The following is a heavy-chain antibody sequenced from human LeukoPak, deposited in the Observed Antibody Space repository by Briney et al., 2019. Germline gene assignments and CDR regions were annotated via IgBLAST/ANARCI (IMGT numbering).Heavy chain of an antibody. Sequence: PGGSLRLSCAASGFTFTSYGISWVRQAPGQGLEWMGWISAYNGNTNYAQKLQGRVTMTTDTSTSTAYMELRSLRSDDTAVYYCARTTPVAGSMDVWGQGTTVTVSS. D-gene: IGHD6-19*01. CDR1: GFTFTSYG. J-gene: IGHJ6*02. CDR2: ISAYNGNT. CDR3: ARTTPVAGSMDV. V-gene: IGHV1-18*01.